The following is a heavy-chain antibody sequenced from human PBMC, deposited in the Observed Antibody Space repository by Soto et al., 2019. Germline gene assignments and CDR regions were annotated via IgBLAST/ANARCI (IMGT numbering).Heavy chain of an antibody. CDR3: ARVYSSGWYGYYFDY. CDR2: IYYSGST. J-gene: IGHJ4*02. V-gene: IGHV4-61*01. CDR1: GGSVSSGSYY. Sequence: QVQLQESGPGLVKPSETLSLTCTVSGGSVSSGSYYWSWIRQPPGKGLEWIGYIYYSGSTNYNPSLKSRVTISVDTSKNQFSLKLSSVTAADTAVCYCARVYSSGWYGYYFDYWGQGTLVTVSS. D-gene: IGHD6-19*01.